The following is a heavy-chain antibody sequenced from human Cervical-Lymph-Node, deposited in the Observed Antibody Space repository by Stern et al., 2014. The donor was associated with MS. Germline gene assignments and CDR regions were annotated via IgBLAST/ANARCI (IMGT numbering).Heavy chain of an antibody. J-gene: IGHJ6*02. D-gene: IGHD2-15*01. V-gene: IGHV1-18*01. CDR2: ISAYNGNT. CDR3: ARSCSGGSCYSYYYGMDV. CDR1: GYTFTSYG. Sequence: VQLVESGAEVKKPGASVKVSCKASGYTFTSYGISWVRQAPGQGLEWMGWISAYNGNTNDAQNLQGRVTMTTDTSTSTAYMELRSLRSDDTAVYYCARSCSGGSCYSYYYGMDVWGQGTTVTVSS.